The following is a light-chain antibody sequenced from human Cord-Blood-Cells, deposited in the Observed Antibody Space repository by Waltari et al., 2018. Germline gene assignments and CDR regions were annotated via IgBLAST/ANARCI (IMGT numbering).Light chain of an antibody. V-gene: IGLV2-14*01. CDR1: SSDVGGYNY. J-gene: IGLJ1*01. Sequence: QSALTQPASVSGSPGQSITISCTGTSSDVGGYNYVSWYQQHPGKAPKLMIYDVSNRPSGCSNRFSGSKSVNTASLTISGLQAEDEADYYCSSYTSSSTYVFGTGTKVTVL. CDR3: SSYTSSSTYV. CDR2: DVS.